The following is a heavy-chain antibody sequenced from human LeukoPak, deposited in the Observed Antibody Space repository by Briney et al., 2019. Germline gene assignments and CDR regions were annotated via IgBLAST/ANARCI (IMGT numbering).Heavy chain of an antibody. CDR3: VKGGSSSWLSWFDP. V-gene: IGHV3-64D*06. Sequence: GGSLRLSCSASGFTFSTYAMHWVRQAPGKGLEYVSAISTNGDNTYYAEYVKGRFSISRDNFKNTLFLQMSSLRVDDTAVYYCVKGGSSSWLSWFDPWGQGTLVIVSS. J-gene: IGHJ5*02. CDR1: GFTFSTYA. CDR2: ISTNGDNT. D-gene: IGHD6-13*01.